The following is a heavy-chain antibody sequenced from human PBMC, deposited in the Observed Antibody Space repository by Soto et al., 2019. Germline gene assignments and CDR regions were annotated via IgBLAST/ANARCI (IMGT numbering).Heavy chain of an antibody. V-gene: IGHV4-59*01. D-gene: IGHD1-1*01. CDR3: ASGRDAYNIWHKHSFDP. J-gene: IGHJ5*02. CDR2: IYYSGST. CDR1: GGSISSYC. Sequence: SETLSLTCTVSGGSISSYCWSWLRQPPGKGLEWIGYIYYSGSTNYNPSLKSRVTISVDTSKNQFSLKLSSVTAADTAVYYCASGRDAYNIWHKHSFDPWGQGTLVTVS.